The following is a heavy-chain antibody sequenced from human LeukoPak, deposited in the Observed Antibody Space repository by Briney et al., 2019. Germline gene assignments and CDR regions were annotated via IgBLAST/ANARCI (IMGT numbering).Heavy chain of an antibody. Sequence: SETLSLTCAVYGGSFSGYYWSWIRQPPGKGLEWIGEINHSGSTNYNPSLKSRVTISVDTSKTQFSLKLSSVTAADTAVYCCACRRTFDIWGQGTMVTVSS. CDR2: INHSGST. CDR1: GGSFSGYY. V-gene: IGHV4-34*01. J-gene: IGHJ3*02. CDR3: ACRRTFDI.